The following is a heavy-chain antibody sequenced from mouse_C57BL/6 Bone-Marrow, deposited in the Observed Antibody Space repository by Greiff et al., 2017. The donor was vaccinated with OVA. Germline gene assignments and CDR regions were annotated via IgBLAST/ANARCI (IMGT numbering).Heavy chain of an antibody. D-gene: IGHD1-1*01. CDR2: IDPENGDT. V-gene: IGHV14-4*01. Sequence: VQLQQSGAELVRPGVSVKLSCTASGFNIKDDYMHWVKQRPEQGLEWIGWIDPENGDTEYASKFQGKATITADTSSNTAYLQLSSLTSEDTAVYYCTYYYGSSPDYWGQGTTLTVSS. CDR1: GFNIKDDY. J-gene: IGHJ2*01. CDR3: TYYYGSSPDY.